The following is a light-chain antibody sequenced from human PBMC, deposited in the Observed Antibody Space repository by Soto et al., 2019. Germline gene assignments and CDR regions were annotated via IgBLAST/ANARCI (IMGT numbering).Light chain of an antibody. CDR3: QQYHNLWT. J-gene: IGKJ1*01. V-gene: IGKV3-20*01. CDR2: GAF. Sequence: EVVLTQSPGTLSLSPGERATLSCRASQSVSTSFLAWYQQKPGQAPRLLIYGAFSRATGIPDRFSGSGSGTDFTLTISRLQSEDFALYYCQQYHNLWTFGRGTKVDIK. CDR1: QSVSTSF.